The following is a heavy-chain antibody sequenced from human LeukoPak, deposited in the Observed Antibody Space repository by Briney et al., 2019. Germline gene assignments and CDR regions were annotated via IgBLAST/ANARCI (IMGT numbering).Heavy chain of an antibody. CDR3: ARGPSLRYSSGWYYYYYGMDV. V-gene: IGHV1-2*02. D-gene: IGHD6-19*01. Sequence: ASVKVSSKASGYTFTAYYMHWVRQPLGQGFEWLGWITPTSGGTNYAQKFQGRVTMTRDTSISAAYMELSRLRSDDTAVYYCARGPSLRYSSGWYYYYYGMDVWGQGTTVTVSS. CDR1: GYTFTAYY. J-gene: IGHJ6*02. CDR2: ITPTSGGT.